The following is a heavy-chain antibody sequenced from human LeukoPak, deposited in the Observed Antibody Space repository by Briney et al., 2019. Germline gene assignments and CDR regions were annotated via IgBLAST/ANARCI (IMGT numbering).Heavy chain of an antibody. V-gene: IGHV3-23*01. CDR1: GFTFSVYA. CDR3: ATDHAALSHGTTLNFDY. J-gene: IGHJ4*02. D-gene: IGHD1-7*01. Sequence: GGSLRLSCAASGFTFSVYAMSWVRQAPGKGLEWVSVISGSGGSTYYADSVKGRFTISRDNSKNTLYLQMNSLRSEDTAVYYCATDHAALSHGTTLNFDYWGQGTLVTVSS. CDR2: ISGSGGST.